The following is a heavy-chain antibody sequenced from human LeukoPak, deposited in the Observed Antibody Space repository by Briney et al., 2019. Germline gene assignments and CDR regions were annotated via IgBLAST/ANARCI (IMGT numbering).Heavy chain of an antibody. Sequence: SVKVSCKASGGTFSSYAISWVRQAPGQGLEWMGRIIPILGIANYAQKFQGRVTITADKSTSTAYMELSSLRSEDTAVYYCARGRGIAVAGTIDYWGQGTLVTVSS. V-gene: IGHV1-69*04. J-gene: IGHJ4*02. CDR1: GGTFSSYA. D-gene: IGHD6-19*01. CDR3: ARGRGIAVAGTIDY. CDR2: IIPILGIA.